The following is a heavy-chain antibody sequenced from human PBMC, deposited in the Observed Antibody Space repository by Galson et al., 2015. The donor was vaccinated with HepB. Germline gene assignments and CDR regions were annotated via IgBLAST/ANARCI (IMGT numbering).Heavy chain of an antibody. CDR3: ARDLEQHYSDSSPSDY. V-gene: IGHV3-30*04. J-gene: IGHJ4*02. CDR1: GFTFSSFA. Sequence: SLRLSCAASGFTFSSFALHWVRQAPGKGLEWVAGISHDGSDKYYADSVKGRFTISRDNSKNTLFLQMNSLRAEDTAVYSCARDLEQHYSDSSPSDYWGQGTLVTVSS. D-gene: IGHD3-22*01. CDR2: ISHDGSDK.